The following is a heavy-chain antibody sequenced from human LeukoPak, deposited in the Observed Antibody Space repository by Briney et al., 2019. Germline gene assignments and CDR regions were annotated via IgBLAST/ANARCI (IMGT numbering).Heavy chain of an antibody. Sequence: GGSLRLSCAASGSTFSSYAMSWVRQAPGKGLEWVSAISGSGGSTYYADSVKGRFTISRDNSKNTLYLQMNSLRAEDTAVYYCAKATSYYYDSSGYRVRDAFDIWGQGTMVTVSS. CDR1: GSTFSSYA. CDR2: ISGSGGST. J-gene: IGHJ3*02. CDR3: AKATSYYYDSSGYRVRDAFDI. D-gene: IGHD3-22*01. V-gene: IGHV3-23*01.